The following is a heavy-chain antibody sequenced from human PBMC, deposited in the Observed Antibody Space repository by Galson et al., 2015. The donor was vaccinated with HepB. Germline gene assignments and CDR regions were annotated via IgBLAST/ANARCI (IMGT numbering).Heavy chain of an antibody. D-gene: IGHD5-12*01. CDR2: ISSSGSTI. V-gene: IGHV3-48*03. CDR1: GFTFSSYE. Sequence: SLRLSCAASGFTFSSYEMNWVRQAPGKGLEWVSYISSSGSTIYYADSVKGRFTISRDNAKNSLYLQMNSLRAEDTAVYYCARDGYSGYVSHFDYWGQGTLVTVSS. J-gene: IGHJ4*02. CDR3: ARDGYSGYVSHFDY.